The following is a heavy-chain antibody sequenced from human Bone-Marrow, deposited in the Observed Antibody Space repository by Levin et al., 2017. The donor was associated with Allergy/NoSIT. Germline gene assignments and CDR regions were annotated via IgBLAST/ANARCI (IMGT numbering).Heavy chain of an antibody. CDR1: GFTFNNYA. J-gene: IGHJ3*01. CDR3: AKEEVAFDL. V-gene: IGHV3-30*18. CDR2: ISDDGSDK. Sequence: SLKISCAASGFTFNNYAIHWVRQAPGKGLEWVAVISDDGSDKYYSDSVKGRFTVSRDNSKNTVYLQMNSLRVEDTAVYYCAKEEVAFDLWGQGTMVTISS.